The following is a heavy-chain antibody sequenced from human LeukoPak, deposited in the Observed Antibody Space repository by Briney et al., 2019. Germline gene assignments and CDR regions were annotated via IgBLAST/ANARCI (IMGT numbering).Heavy chain of an antibody. D-gene: IGHD3-22*01. Sequence: SETLSLTYTVSGGSISSSSYYWGWVRQPPGKGLEWIGSIYYSGSTYYNPSLKSRVTISVDTSKNQFSLKLSSVTAADTAVYYCARITEGNYYDSSGYYYPRYFQHWGQGTLVTVSS. CDR1: GGSISSSSYY. V-gene: IGHV4-39*01. CDR2: IYYSGST. J-gene: IGHJ1*01. CDR3: ARITEGNYYDSSGYYYPRYFQH.